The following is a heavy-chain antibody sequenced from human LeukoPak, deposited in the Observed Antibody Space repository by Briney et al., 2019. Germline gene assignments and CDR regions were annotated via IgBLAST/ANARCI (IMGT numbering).Heavy chain of an antibody. CDR2: IYHSGST. J-gene: IGHJ4*02. CDR1: GGSISSSNW. Sequence: TSGTLSLTCAVSGGSISSSNWWSWVRQPPGKGLEWSGEIYHSGSTNYNPSLKSRVTISVDKSKNQFSLKLSSVTAADTAVYYCARFNYDILTGYSAIDYWGQGTLVTVSS. CDR3: ARFNYDILTGYSAIDY. D-gene: IGHD3-9*01. V-gene: IGHV4-4*02.